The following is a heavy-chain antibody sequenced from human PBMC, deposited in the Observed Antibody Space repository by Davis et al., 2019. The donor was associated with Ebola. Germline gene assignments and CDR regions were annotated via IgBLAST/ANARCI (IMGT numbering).Heavy chain of an antibody. CDR3: ARLTCSGSACYLDY. CDR2: IYWDDDK. J-gene: IGHJ4*02. D-gene: IGHD2-21*02. CDR1: GFSLSTSGVG. Sequence: SGPTLVKPTQTLTLTCTFSGFSLSTSGVGVGWIRQPPGKALEWLALIYWDDDKRYSPSLKTRLTISKDTSRNQVVLTMTNVDPVDTATYYCARLTCSGSACYLDYWGQGTLVAVSS. V-gene: IGHV2-5*02.